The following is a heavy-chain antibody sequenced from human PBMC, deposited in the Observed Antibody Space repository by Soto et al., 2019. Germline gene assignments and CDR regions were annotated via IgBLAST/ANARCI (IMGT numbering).Heavy chain of an antibody. Sequence: EVQLLESGGGLVQPGGSLRLSCAASGFTFSSYAMSWVRQAPGKGLEWVSAISGSGGSTYYADSVKGRFTISRDNSKNSLYVQMNSLRDEDTAVYYCARDSGRGYGMDVWGQGTTVTVSS. V-gene: IGHV3-23*01. CDR3: ARDSGRGYGMDV. D-gene: IGHD1-1*01. CDR2: ISGSGGST. CDR1: GFTFSSYA. J-gene: IGHJ6*02.